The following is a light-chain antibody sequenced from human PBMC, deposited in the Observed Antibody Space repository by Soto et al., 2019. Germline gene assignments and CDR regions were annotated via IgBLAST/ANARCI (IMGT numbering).Light chain of an antibody. Sequence: DIQMTQSPSTLSASVGDRVTITCRARQSISSWLAWYQQKPGKAPKLLIYDASSLETGVPSRFSGSGSDTEFTLTINTLQPDDFATYHCQQYNRYSLTFGGGTKVEIK. V-gene: IGKV1-5*01. J-gene: IGKJ4*01. CDR2: DAS. CDR1: QSISSW. CDR3: QQYNRYSLT.